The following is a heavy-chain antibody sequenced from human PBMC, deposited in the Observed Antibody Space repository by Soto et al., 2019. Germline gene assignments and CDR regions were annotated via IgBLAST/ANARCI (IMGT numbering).Heavy chain of an antibody. CDR1: GFTFSSYA. J-gene: IGHJ6*02. V-gene: IGHV3-30-3*01. CDR3: ARDVEDIVLVPAAATDYYYYGMDV. D-gene: IGHD2-2*01. CDR2: ISYDGSNK. Sequence: QVQLVESGGGVVQPGRSLRLSCAASGFTFSSYAMHWVRQAPGKGLEWVAVISYDGSNKYYADSVKGRFTISRDNSKNTLYLQMNSLRAEATAVYYCARDVEDIVLVPAAATDYYYYGMDVWGQGTTVTVSS.